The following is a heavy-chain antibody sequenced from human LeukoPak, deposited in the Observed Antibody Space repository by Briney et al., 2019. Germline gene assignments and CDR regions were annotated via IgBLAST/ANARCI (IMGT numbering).Heavy chain of an antibody. CDR2: IYHTGNT. V-gene: IGHV4-38-2*02. CDR3: ARYCSSTTCYTRGGDY. J-gene: IGHJ4*02. D-gene: IGHD2-2*01. CDR1: GYSITSGYY. Sequence: SEALSLTCSVSGYSITSGYYWGWIRQPPGKGLEWIGSIYHTGNTFYDPSFNSRGTISVDTTKNQFSLSLSSVTAADTAVYYSARYCSSTTCYTRGGDYWGQGTLVTVSS.